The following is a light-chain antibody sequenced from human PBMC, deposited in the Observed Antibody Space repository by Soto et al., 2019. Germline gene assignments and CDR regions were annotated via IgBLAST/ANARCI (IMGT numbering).Light chain of an antibody. V-gene: IGLV2-14*01. Sequence: QSALTQPASVSRSPGQSITISCTGTSSDVGAYNYVSWYQQHPGEAPKLIIYDVSNRPSGVSNRFSGSKSGNTASLTISGLQAEDEADYYCNSYTSSTTRVFGGGTKLTVL. CDR2: DVS. CDR3: NSYTSSTTRV. CDR1: SSDVGAYNY. J-gene: IGLJ3*02.